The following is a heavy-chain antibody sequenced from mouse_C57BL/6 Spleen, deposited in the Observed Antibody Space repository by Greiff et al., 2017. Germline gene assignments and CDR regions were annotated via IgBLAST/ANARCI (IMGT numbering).Heavy chain of an antibody. V-gene: IGHV14-4*01. J-gene: IGHJ1*03. CDR1: GFNIKDDY. Sequence: VQLKQSGAELVRPGASVKLSCTASGFNIKDDYMHWVKQRPEQGLEWIGWIDPENGDTEYASKFQGKATITADTSSNTAYLQLSSLTSEDTAVYYCTYGYGNFGVWGTGTTVTVSS. CDR3: TYGYGNFGV. D-gene: IGHD2-2*01. CDR2: IDPENGDT.